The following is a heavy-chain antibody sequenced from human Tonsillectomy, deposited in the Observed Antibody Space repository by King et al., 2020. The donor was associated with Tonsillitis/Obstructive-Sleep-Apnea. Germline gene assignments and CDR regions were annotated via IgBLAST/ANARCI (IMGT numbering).Heavy chain of an antibody. CDR2: ISYDGSNK. Sequence: QLVQSGGGVVQPGRSRRLSCAASGFTFSNYAIHWVRQAPGKGLEWVAVISYDGSNKYYSDSVKGRFTISRDNSKNTLDLQMNSLRAEDTAVYYCAREGIYDSSGYADAFDIWGQGTMVTVSS. CDR1: GFTFSNYA. CDR3: AREGIYDSSGYADAFDI. V-gene: IGHV3-30*04. J-gene: IGHJ3*02. D-gene: IGHD3-22*01.